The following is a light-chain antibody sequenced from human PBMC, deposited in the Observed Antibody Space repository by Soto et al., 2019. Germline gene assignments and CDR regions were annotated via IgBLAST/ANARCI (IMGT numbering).Light chain of an antibody. J-gene: IGKJ3*01. V-gene: IGKV1-5*01. CDR1: EKISSF. CDR3: QQYNAYPYS. Sequence: DIQMTQSPSTLSASAGDRVTITCRATEKISSFLAWYQQKPGKAPKLLISDASDLESGVPSRFSGSGAGTEFTLTINNLQPDDFATYYCQQYNAYPYSFGPGTK. CDR2: DAS.